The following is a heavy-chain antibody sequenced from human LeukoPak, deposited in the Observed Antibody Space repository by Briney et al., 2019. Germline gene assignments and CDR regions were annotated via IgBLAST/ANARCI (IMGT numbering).Heavy chain of an antibody. CDR1: GFTFSDYE. V-gene: IGHV3-48*03. J-gene: IGHJ4*02. D-gene: IGHD3-22*01. CDR2: ISAGAGVI. CDR3: ARGYYDSSGYYLRGDLGFDY. Sequence: PGGSLRLSCAASGFTFSDYEMNWVRQAPEKGLEWVSYISAGAGVIFYADSVKGRFSITRDNAKNSLFLQMNSLRAEDTAVYYCARGYYDSSGYYLRGDLGFDYWGQGTLVTVSS.